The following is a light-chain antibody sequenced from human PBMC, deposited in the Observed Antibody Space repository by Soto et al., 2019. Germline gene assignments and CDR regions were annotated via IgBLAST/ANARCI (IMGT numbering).Light chain of an antibody. CDR1: SGHSSYA. CDR3: QTWGTGIPYV. V-gene: IGLV4-69*01. Sequence: QLVLTQSPSASASLGASVKLTCTLSSGHSSYAIAWHQQQPEKGPRYLMKLNSDGSHSKGDGIPDRFSGSSSGAERYLTISSLQSEDEADYDCQTWGTGIPYVFGTGTKLTVL. CDR2: LNSDGSH. J-gene: IGLJ1*01.